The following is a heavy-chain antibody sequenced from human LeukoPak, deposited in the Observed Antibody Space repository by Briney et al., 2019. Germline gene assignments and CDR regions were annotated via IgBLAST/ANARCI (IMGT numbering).Heavy chain of an antibody. CDR3: SRPLNS. Sequence: PGGSLRLSCASSGFTFSDSGMDWARQAPGKGLEGVANIKQDGSEKYYVDSVKGRFTISRDNDKNSLYLQMNSLRAEDTAVYYCSRPLNSWGRGTLVTVSS. CDR1: GFTFSDSG. CDR2: IKQDGSEK. J-gene: IGHJ4*02. V-gene: IGHV3-7*01.